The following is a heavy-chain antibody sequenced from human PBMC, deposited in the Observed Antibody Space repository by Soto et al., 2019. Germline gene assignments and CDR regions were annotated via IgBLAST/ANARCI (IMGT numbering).Heavy chain of an antibody. V-gene: IGHV4-59*01. Sequence: SETLSLTCTVSGCSISSYYLSWIRQPPGKGLEWIGYIYYSGSTNYNPSLKSRVTISVDTSKNQFSLKLSSVTAADTAVYYCARVGTYYYDSSGYYTPIDYWGQGTLVTVSS. CDR1: GCSISSYY. D-gene: IGHD3-22*01. CDR2: IYYSGST. J-gene: IGHJ4*02. CDR3: ARVGTYYYDSSGYYTPIDY.